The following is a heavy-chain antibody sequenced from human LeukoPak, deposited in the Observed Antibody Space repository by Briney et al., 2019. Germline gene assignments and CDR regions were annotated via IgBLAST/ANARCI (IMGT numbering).Heavy chain of an antibody. Sequence: GESLKISCKGSGYSFTSYWIGWVRQMPGKGLEWMGIIYPGDSDTRYSPSFQGQVTISADKSISTAYPQWSSLKASDTAMYCCARQQLATGEDWFDPWGQGTLVTVSS. V-gene: IGHV5-51*01. CDR3: ARQQLATGEDWFDP. D-gene: IGHD6-13*01. CDR1: GYSFTSYW. J-gene: IGHJ5*02. CDR2: IYPGDSDT.